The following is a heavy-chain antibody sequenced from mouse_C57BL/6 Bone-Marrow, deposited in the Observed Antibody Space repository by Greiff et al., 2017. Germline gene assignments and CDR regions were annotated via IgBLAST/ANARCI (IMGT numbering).Heavy chain of an antibody. V-gene: IGHV1-62-2*01. J-gene: IGHJ4*01. CDR3: ARHGGALYYGSSYRYYAMDY. Sequence: QVQLQQSGAELVKPGASVKLSCKASGYTFTEYTIHWVKQRSGQGLEWIGWFYPGSGSIKYNEKFKDKATLTADKSSSTVYMELSRLTSEDSAVYFCARHGGALYYGSSYRYYAMDYWGQGTSVTVSS. D-gene: IGHD1-1*01. CDR2: FYPGSGSI. CDR1: GYTFTEYT.